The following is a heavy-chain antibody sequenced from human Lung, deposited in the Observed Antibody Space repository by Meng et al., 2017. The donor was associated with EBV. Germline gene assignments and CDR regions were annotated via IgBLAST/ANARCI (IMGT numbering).Heavy chain of an antibody. D-gene: IGHD5-18*01. CDR2: IHYSGST. V-gene: IGHV4-31*01. Sequence: QVQLQESGPGLVKPSPTLSLTCTVSGGSISSGGHYWSCIRQHPGKSLEWIGYIHYSGSTYYNPSLKSLVSISVDTSNNQFSLKLSSVTAADTAVYYCARAVDTGYFDYWGQGTLVTVSS. CDR3: ARAVDTGYFDY. CDR1: GGSISSGGHY. J-gene: IGHJ4*02.